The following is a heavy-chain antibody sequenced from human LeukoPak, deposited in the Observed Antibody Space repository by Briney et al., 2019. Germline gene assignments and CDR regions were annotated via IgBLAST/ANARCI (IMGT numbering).Heavy chain of an antibody. Sequence: PGGSLRLSCAASGFTLSGYSMHWVRQAPGKGLEWVAVVSYDRDNKYYADSVRGRFTISRDNSKNALYLQLNSPRPEDTAVYYCARDPFGGKIFDYWGQGTLVTVSS. D-gene: IGHD3-10*01. J-gene: IGHJ4*02. CDR2: VSYDRDNK. CDR1: GFTLSGYS. CDR3: ARDPFGGKIFDY. V-gene: IGHV3-30*04.